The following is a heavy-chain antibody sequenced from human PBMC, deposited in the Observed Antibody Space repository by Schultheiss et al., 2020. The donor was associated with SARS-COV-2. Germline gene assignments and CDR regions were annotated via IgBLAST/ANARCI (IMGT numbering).Heavy chain of an antibody. CDR1: GGTFSSYA. CDR3: ARSVGYSYGPDY. V-gene: IGHV1-2*02. Sequence: ASVKVSCKASGGTFSSYAISWVRQAPGQGLEWMGWINPNSGGTNYAQKFQGRVTMTRDTSISTAYMELSRLRSDDTAVYYCARSVGYSYGPDYWGQGTLVTVSS. J-gene: IGHJ4*02. CDR2: INPNSGGT. D-gene: IGHD5-18*01.